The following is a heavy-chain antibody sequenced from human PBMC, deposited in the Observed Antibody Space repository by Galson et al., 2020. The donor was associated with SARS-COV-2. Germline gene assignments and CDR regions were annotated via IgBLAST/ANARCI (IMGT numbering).Heavy chain of an antibody. V-gene: IGHV3-53*05. J-gene: IGHJ6*02. D-gene: IGHD3-10*01. Sequence: GGSLRLSCAASGFTDSRNYMRWVRQAPGKGLEWVSDIYVGGDTFYADSVKGRFTISRDSLKYTLYLQINSLRAEDTAVYYCAGAPRGYDYGMDVWGQGTTVTVSS. CDR1: GFTDSRNY. CDR2: IYVGGDT. CDR3: AGAPRGYDYGMDV.